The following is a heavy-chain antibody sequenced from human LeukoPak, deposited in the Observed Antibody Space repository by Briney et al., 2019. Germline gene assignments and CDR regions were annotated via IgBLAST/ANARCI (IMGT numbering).Heavy chain of an antibody. V-gene: IGHV1-8*01. Sequence: ASVKVSCKASGYTFTSYDINWVRQATGQGLEWMGWMNPNSGNTGYAQKFQGRVTMTRNTSISTAYMELSSLRSEDTAVYYCARDAEGRSSGIYYFDYWGQGTLVTVSS. J-gene: IGHJ4*02. CDR3: ARDAEGRSSGIYYFDY. CDR2: MNPNSGNT. D-gene: IGHD6-6*01. CDR1: GYTFTSYD.